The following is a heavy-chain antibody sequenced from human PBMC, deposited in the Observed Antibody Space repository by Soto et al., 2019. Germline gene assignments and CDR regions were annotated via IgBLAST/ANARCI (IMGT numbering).Heavy chain of an antibody. V-gene: IGHV3-64D*08. Sequence: PGGSLRLSCSASGFTFSSYAMHWVRQAPGKGLEFVSAISSNGGSTYYADSVKGRFTISRDNSKNTLYLQMSSLRAEDTAVYYCVKDRLGSWYVTFRYYYGMDVWGQGTTVTVSS. D-gene: IGHD6-19*01. J-gene: IGHJ6*02. CDR3: VKDRLGSWYVTFRYYYGMDV. CDR1: GFTFSSYA. CDR2: ISSNGGST.